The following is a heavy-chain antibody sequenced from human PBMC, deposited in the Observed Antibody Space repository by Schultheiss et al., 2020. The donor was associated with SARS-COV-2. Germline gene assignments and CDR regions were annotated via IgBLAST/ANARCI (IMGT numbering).Heavy chain of an antibody. V-gene: IGHV1-8*01. CDR2: MNPNSGNT. J-gene: IGHJ6*02. D-gene: IGHD6-6*01. Sequence: ASVKVSCKASGYNFTSYDINWVRQATGQGLEWMGWMNPNSGNTGYAQKFQGRVTMTRNTSISTAYMELSSLRSEDTAVYYCARARPDKGGSRPYYYYGMDVWGQGTTVTVSS. CDR1: GYNFTSYD. CDR3: ARARPDKGGSRPYYYYGMDV.